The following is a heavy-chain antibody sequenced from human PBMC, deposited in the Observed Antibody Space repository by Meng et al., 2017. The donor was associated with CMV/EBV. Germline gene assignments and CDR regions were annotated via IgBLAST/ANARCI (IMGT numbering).Heavy chain of an antibody. CDR1: GGTFSSYA. V-gene: IGHV1-69*12. CDR3: ARDYSGIAARPGFDP. J-gene: IGHJ5*02. CDR2: IIPIFGTA. D-gene: IGHD6-6*01. Sequence: QVQLGQSGAEVKKPGPSVKVPCKASGGTFSSYAISWVRQAPGQGLEWMGGIIPIFGTANYAQKFQGRVTITADESTSTAYMELSSLRSEDTAVYYCARDYSGIAARPGFDPWGQGTLVTVSS.